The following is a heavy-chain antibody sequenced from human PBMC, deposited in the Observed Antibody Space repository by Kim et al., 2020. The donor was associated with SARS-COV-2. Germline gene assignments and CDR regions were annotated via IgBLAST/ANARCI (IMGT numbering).Heavy chain of an antibody. Sequence: ASVKVSCKASGYTFSTGAIHWVRQAPGQRLEWMGWINTGDGDTKYSQKFQGRVTITRDTSANTAYMELSSLRSEDTAVYYCARTIWDLLQEGFDIWGQGT. CDR2: INTGDGDT. D-gene: IGHD1-26*01. J-gene: IGHJ3*02. CDR1: GYTFSTGA. CDR3: ARTIWDLLQEGFDI. V-gene: IGHV1-3*04.